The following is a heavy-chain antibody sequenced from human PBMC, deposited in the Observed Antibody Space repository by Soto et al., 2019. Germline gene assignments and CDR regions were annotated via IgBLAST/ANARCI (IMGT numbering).Heavy chain of an antibody. CDR3: ARGRRSEDSTGWHVDDFYYYGMDV. Sequence: QVQLVQSGAEVKKPGASVKVSCKASGGAFSNYAISWVRQAPGQGLEWMGGIIPILNTVNYAQKFQGRVAITADESATTGYMELSGLRSEDTAVYYCARGRRSEDSTGWHVDDFYYYGMDVWGQGTTVTVSS. D-gene: IGHD5-12*01. V-gene: IGHV1-69*01. CDR1: GGAFSNYA. J-gene: IGHJ6*01. CDR2: IIPILNTV.